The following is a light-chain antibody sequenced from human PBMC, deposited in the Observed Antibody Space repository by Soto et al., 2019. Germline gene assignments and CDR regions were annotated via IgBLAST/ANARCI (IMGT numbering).Light chain of an antibody. Sequence: EIVLTQSPGTLPLSPGERATLSCSASQSVSSSYLAWYQQKPGQAPRLLIYGASSRATGIPDRFSGSGSGTDFTLTISRLEPEDFAVYYCQQYGSSPPYTFGQGTKLEIK. CDR2: GAS. CDR3: QQYGSSPPYT. V-gene: IGKV3-20*01. CDR1: QSVSSSY. J-gene: IGKJ2*01.